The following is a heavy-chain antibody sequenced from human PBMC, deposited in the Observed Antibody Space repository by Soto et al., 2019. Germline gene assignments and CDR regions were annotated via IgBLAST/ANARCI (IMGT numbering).Heavy chain of an antibody. CDR3: ARGEGRRWVFDS. Sequence: QVQLVQSGAEVKKPGASVKVSCKASGYTFTSYYMHWVRQAPGQGLEWMGIIKLSGGSTSYAQKFQGRDPMPKDTDTITVYMEQSSQRSEDTAVYDFARGEGRRWVFDSLGQGNLVTVSS. CDR1: GYTFTSYY. J-gene: IGHJ4*02. CDR2: IKLSGGST. V-gene: IGHV1-46*01. D-gene: IGHD1-26*01.